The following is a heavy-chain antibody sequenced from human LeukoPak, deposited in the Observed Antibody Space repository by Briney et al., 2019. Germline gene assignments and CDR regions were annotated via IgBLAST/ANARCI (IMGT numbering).Heavy chain of an antibody. D-gene: IGHD3-22*01. V-gene: IGHV3-23*01. CDR3: ARAKGVSTGYRPTDY. CDR2: ISGSGGST. Sequence: PGGSLRLSCAASGFTFSSYAMSWVRQAPGKGLEWVSAISGSGGSTYYADSVKGRFTISRDNSKNTLYLQMNSLRAEDTAVYYCARAKGVSTGYRPTDYWGQGTLVTVSS. CDR1: GFTFSSYA. J-gene: IGHJ4*02.